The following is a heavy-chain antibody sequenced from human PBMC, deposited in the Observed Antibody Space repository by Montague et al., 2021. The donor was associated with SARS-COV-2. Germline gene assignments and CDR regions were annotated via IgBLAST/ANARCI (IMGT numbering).Heavy chain of an antibody. CDR1: GGSTASHY. J-gene: IGHJ3*01. CDR3: ARGWAFDP. CDR2: VYYNGDT. D-gene: IGHD6-19*01. V-gene: IGHV4-59*08. Sequence: SETLSLTCTVSGGSTASHYWDWIRQSPGKRPEWIGYVYYNGDTKYNPSLQSRVTISIDTSENQFSLGLNSVTAADTAVYFCARGWAFDPWGRGRLVTVSS.